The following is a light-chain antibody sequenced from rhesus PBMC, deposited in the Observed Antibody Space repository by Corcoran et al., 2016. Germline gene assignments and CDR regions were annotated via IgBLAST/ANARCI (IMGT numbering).Light chain of an antibody. CDR1: SSDVGFYTS. CDR3: GSYAGGGSYI. Sequence: QAAPTQSPSVSGSAGPSVTISCTGTSSDVGFYTSVSWYQQYPGKAPKLMISEVTKRPSGVSDRFSGSKSGNTASLTISGLQADDEADYYCGSYAGGGSYIFGSGTRLTVL. V-gene: IGLV2-19*02. J-gene: IGLJ1*01. CDR2: EVT.